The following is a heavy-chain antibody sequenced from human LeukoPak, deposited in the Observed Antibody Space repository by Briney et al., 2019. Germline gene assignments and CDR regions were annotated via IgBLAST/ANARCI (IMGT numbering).Heavy chain of an antibody. CDR3: ARHTAALSHHF. D-gene: IGHD6-25*01. J-gene: IGHJ4*02. V-gene: IGHV5-51*01. CDR1: GYHFQHYW. CDR2: IYPADSDP. Sequence: GESLKIPCYGSGYHFQHYWIAWVRPMPGKGLELMGDIYPADSDPKFSPSLQGQVNNSPDKSLNAAYMQWISLKASDTAIDYCARHTAALSHHFWGQGTLVTVSS.